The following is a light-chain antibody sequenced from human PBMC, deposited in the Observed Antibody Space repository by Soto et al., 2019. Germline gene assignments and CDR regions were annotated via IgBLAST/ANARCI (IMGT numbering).Light chain of an antibody. CDR2: DAS. Sequence: DVQMTQSPSTLSASVGDRVTITCRASQSISSWLAWYQQKPGKAPKLLIYDASSLESGVPSRFSGSGSGTEFTLTIISLQPDDFATYYCQQYNSYWTFGQGTKEEIK. V-gene: IGKV1-5*01. CDR1: QSISSW. CDR3: QQYNSYWT. J-gene: IGKJ1*01.